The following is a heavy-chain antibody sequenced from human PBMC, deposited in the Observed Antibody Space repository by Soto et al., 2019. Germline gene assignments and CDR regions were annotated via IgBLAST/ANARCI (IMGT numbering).Heavy chain of an antibody. J-gene: IGHJ4*02. CDR1: GGTFSSYA. V-gene: IGHV1-69*13. CDR2: IIPIFGTA. CDR3: ATRNSNSPLGVFDY. D-gene: IGHD4-4*01. Sequence: GASVKVSCKASGGTFSSYAISWVRQAPGQGLEWMGGIIPIFGTANYAQKFQGRVTITADESTSTAYMELSSLRSEDTAVYYCATRNSNSPLGVFDYWGQGTLVTVSS.